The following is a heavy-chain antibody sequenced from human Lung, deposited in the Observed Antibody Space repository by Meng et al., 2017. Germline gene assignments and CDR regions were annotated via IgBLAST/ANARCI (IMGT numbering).Heavy chain of an antibody. J-gene: IGHJ4*02. V-gene: IGHV4-34*01. CDR3: ARGPTTMAHDFDY. D-gene: IGHD4-11*01. Sequence: HAQLQAWVRGLLNPSEILALPCVSSGGYFSDYYWSWIRQPPGKGLEWIGEINHSGSTNYNPSLESRATISVDTSQNNLSLKLSSVTAADSAVYYCARGPTTMAHDFDYWGQGTLVTVSS. CDR1: GGYFSDYY. CDR2: INHSGST.